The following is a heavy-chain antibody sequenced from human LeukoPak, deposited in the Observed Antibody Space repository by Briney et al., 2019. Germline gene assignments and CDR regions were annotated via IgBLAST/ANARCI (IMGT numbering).Heavy chain of an antibody. V-gene: IGHV3-11*01. Sequence: KPGGSLRLSCAASGFTFSDYYMSWIRQAPGKGLEWVSYISGSGSTIYYADSVKGRFTISRDNAKNSLYLQMNSLRAEDTAVYYCARDYSAEKSFDYWGQGTLVTVSS. CDR2: ISGSGSTI. CDR1: GFTFSDYY. D-gene: IGHD2-15*01. J-gene: IGHJ4*02. CDR3: ARDYSAEKSFDY.